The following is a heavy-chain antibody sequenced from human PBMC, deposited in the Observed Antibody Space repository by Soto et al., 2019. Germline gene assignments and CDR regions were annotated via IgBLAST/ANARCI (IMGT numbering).Heavy chain of an antibody. CDR1: GFSLSTSGMC. V-gene: IGHV2-70*01. Sequence: SGPTLGNPTQTLTLTCTFSGFSLSTSGMCVSWIRQPPGKALEWLALIDWDDDKYYSTSLKTRLTISKDTSKNQVVLTMTNMDPVDTATYYCARIPDCTNGVCYFDYWGQGTLVTVSS. J-gene: IGHJ4*02. CDR2: IDWDDDK. CDR3: ARIPDCTNGVCYFDY. D-gene: IGHD2-8*01.